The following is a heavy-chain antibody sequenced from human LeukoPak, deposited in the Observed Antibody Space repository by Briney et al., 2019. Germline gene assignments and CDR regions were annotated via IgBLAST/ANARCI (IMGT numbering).Heavy chain of an antibody. CDR3: ARDQSGGAWKRFDY. D-gene: IGHD1-1*01. CDR2: IWYDGSNK. Sequence: PGGSLRLSCAASGFTFSNYGMHWVRQAPGKGLEWVTVIWYDGSNKYYAESVKGRFTISRDNSKSTLYLQMNSLRAEDTGVYYCARDQSGGAWKRFDYWGQGTLVTVSS. CDR1: GFTFSNYG. J-gene: IGHJ4*02. V-gene: IGHV3-33*01.